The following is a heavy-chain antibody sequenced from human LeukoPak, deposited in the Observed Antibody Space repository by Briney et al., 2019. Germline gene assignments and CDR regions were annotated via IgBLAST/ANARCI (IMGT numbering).Heavy chain of an antibody. CDR2: ISSSSSYI. J-gene: IGHJ4*02. CDR1: GFTFSSYS. Sequence: GALRLSCAASGFTFSSYSMNWVRQAPGKGLEWVSSISSSSSYIYYADSVKGRFTISRDNAKNSLYLQMNSLRAEDTAVYYCARDGQYSSAYDYWGQGTLVTVSS. V-gene: IGHV3-21*01. D-gene: IGHD6-25*01. CDR3: ARDGQYSSAYDY.